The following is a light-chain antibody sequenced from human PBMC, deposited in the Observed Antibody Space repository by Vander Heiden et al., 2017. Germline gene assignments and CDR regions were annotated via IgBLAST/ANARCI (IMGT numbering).Light chain of an antibody. CDR1: QAIRND. J-gene: IGKJ1*01. CDR3: LQDHTFPWT. V-gene: IGKV1-6*01. CDR2: SAS. Sequence: ATQLTQSPSSLSASVGARVIITCRASQAIRNDLGWYQQKPGKAPNLLIYSASTLQRGVPSRFRGSGSGTAFTLTINSLQPEDFATYYCLQDHTFPWTFGQGTTVEIK.